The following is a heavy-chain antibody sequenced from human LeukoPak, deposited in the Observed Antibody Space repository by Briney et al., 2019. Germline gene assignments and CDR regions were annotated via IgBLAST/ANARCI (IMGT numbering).Heavy chain of an antibody. CDR2: ITSRDGGT. Sequence: GGSLRLSCAASGFTFSIYAMSWVRQAPGKGLEWVSSITSRDGGTFYAESVKGRFTISRDNSENTLYLQMNSLRAEDTALYYCAREMYYDSSGYYHDAFDIWGQGTMVTVSS. J-gene: IGHJ3*02. CDR3: AREMYYDSSGYYHDAFDI. CDR1: GFTFSIYA. V-gene: IGHV3-23*01. D-gene: IGHD3-22*01.